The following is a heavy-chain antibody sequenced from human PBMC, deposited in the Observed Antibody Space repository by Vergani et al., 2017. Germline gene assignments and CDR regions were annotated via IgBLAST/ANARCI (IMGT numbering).Heavy chain of an antibody. CDR1: GFTFSSYA. Sequence: QVQLVESGGGVVQPGRSLRLSCAASGFTFSSYAMHWVRQAPGKGLEWVAVIWYDGSNKYYADSVKGRFTISRDNSKNTLYLQMNSLRAEDTAVYYCAKVGSTSYNWGQGTLVTVSS. CDR3: AKVGSTSYN. CDR2: IWYDGSNK. J-gene: IGHJ4*02. D-gene: IGHD2-2*01. V-gene: IGHV3-30*07.